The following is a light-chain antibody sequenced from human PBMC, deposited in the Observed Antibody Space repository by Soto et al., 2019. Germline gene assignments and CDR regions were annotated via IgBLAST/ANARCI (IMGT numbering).Light chain of an antibody. CDR2: DAS. V-gene: IGKV3-11*01. CDR3: QHRTNWPIT. CDR1: QRGYSY. Sequence: VVMTQSPATVSVSPGERATLSCSASQRGYSYLARYQQRPGQAPRLLIYDASNRATGIPARFSGSGSGTDFTLTISSLEPEDFAVDYCQHRTNWPITFCQGTRLEIK. J-gene: IGKJ5*01.